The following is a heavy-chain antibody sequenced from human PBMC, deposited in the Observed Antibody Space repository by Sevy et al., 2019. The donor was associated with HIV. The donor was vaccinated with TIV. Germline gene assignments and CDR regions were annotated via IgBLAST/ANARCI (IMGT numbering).Heavy chain of an antibody. J-gene: IGHJ6*02. V-gene: IGHV3-53*01. D-gene: IGHD2-15*01. CDR2: IYSGGST. CDR1: GFTVSSNY. Sequence: GGSLRLSCAASGFTVSSNYMSWVRQAPGKGLEWVSVIYSGGSTYYADSVKGGFTISRDNSKNTLYLQMNSLRAEDTAVYYGARVNCSGGSCYYYYGMDVWGQGTTVTVSS. CDR3: ARVNCSGGSCYYYYGMDV.